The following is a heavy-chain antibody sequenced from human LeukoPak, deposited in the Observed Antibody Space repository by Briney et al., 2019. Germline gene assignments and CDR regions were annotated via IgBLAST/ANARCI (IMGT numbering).Heavy chain of an antibody. CDR2: ISSSSSYI. J-gene: IGHJ4*02. V-gene: IGHV3-21*01. CDR1: GFTFSSYS. Sequence: GGSLRLSCAASGFTFSSYSMNWVRQAPGKGLEWVSSISSSSSYIYYADSVKGRFTISRDNAKNSLYLQMNSLRAEDTAVYYCARDIYSGCEEYYFDYWGQGTLVTVSS. D-gene: IGHD5-12*01. CDR3: ARDIYSGCEEYYFDY.